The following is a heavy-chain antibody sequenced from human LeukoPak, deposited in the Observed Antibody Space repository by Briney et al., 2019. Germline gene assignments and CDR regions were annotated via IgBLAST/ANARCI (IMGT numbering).Heavy chain of an antibody. J-gene: IGHJ4*02. CDR2: IWYDGSNE. V-gene: IGHV3-33*06. D-gene: IGHD3-10*01. Sequence: GRSLRLSCAASGFTFGSYGMHWVRQAPGKGLEWVAVIWYDGSNEYYADSVKGRFTISRDNSKKTLYLQMNNLRAEDTAVYYCAKDRAPDYWGQGTLVTVSS. CDR1: GFTFGSYG. CDR3: AKDRAPDY.